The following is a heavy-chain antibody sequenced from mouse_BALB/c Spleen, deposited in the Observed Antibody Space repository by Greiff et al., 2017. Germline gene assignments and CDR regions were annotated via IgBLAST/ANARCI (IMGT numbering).Heavy chain of an antibody. CDR3: ARGGRWLLLSYAMDY. CDR2: IYPGDGDT. V-gene: IGHV1-82*01. J-gene: IGHJ4*01. D-gene: IGHD2-3*01. CDR1: GYAFSSSW. Sequence: QVQLQQSGPELVKPGASVKISCKASGYAFSSSWMNWVKQRPGQGLEWIGRIYPGDGDTNYNGKFKGKATLTADKSSSTAYMQLSSLTSVDSAVYFCARGGRWLLLSYAMDYWGQGTSVTVSS.